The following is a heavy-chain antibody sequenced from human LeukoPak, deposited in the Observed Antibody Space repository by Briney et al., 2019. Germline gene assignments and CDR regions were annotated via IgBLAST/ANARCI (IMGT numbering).Heavy chain of an antibody. CDR2: ISGGSSFT. CDR3: ARDLGYSSGPNY. Sequence: PGGSLRLSCAASGFSFSSFSMNWVRLAPGKGLEWVSYISGGSSFTYYVDSVKGRFTISRDNAKNSLYLQMNSLRAEDTAVYYCARDLGYSSGPNYWGQGTRVTVSS. CDR1: GFSFSSFS. V-gene: IGHV3-21*01. J-gene: IGHJ4*02. D-gene: IGHD6-19*01.